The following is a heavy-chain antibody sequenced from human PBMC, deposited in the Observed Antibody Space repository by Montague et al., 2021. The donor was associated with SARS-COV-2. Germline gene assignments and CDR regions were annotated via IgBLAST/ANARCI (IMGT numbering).Heavy chain of an antibody. CDR3: ARDQPHYDILTGYYKDYYYMDV. J-gene: IGHJ6*02. V-gene: IGHV3-11*06. Sequence: SLRLSFAASGFTFSDYYMSWIRQAPGKGLEWVSYISSSSSYTNYADSVKGQFTISRDNAKNSLYLQMNSLRAEDTAVYYCARDQPHYDILTGYYKDYYYMDVWGQGTTVTVSS. CDR2: ISSSSSYT. D-gene: IGHD3-9*01. CDR1: GFTFSDYY.